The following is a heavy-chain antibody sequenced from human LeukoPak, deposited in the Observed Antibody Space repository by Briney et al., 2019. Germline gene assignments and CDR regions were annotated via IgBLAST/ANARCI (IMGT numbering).Heavy chain of an antibody. D-gene: IGHD5-24*01. V-gene: IGHV3-49*03. CDR2: IRSKAYGGTT. CDR1: GFTFGDYA. J-gene: IGHJ5*01. Sequence: GGSLRLSCTTSGFTFGDYAMSWFRQAPGKGLEGGGFIRSKAYGGTTEYAASLKGRITISRDDSKTIAYLQMSSLKTEDTAVYYCSRGRRSPDSWGQGTLVTVSS. CDR3: SRGRRSPDS.